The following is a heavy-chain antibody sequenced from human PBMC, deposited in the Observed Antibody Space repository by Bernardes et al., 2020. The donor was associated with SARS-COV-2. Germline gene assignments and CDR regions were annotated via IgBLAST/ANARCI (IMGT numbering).Heavy chain of an antibody. Sequence: ASVQVSCKASGYTYTNYGIGWVRQAPGHGLEWPGWISGYNGNTNYARHLQGRITMTSDLSTKTAFMELRRLRSDDTALYYCARVEGFCSGGTCFSLFYFDHWGQGTLVSVSS. CDR1: GYTYTNYG. J-gene: IGHJ4*02. CDR3: ARVEGFCSGGTCFSLFYFDH. V-gene: IGHV1-18*04. CDR2: ISGYNGNT. D-gene: IGHD2-15*01.